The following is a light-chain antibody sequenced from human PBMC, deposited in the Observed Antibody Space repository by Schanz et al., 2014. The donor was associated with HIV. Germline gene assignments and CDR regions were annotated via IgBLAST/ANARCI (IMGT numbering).Light chain of an antibody. CDR1: SSNIGNNY. Sequence: QSVLTQPPSASGTPGQRVTISCSGSSSNIGNNYVYWYQQVPGTAPKVLIYRNHQRPSGVSNRFSGSKSGNTASLTISGLQAEDEADYYCSSYTSSSTLVFGTGTKLTVL. CDR3: SSYTSSSTLV. V-gene: IGLV1-47*01. J-gene: IGLJ1*01. CDR2: RNH.